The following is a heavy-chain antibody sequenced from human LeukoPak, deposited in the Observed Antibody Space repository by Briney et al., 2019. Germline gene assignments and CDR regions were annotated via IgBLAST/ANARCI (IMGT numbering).Heavy chain of an antibody. D-gene: IGHD5-12*01. V-gene: IGHV4-4*07. J-gene: IGHJ6*03. CDR2: IYTSGST. CDR3: ARDGEGYSGYDFYYYHMDV. Sequence: SETLSLTCTVSGGSISSYYWSWIRQPAGKGLEWIGRIYTSGSTNYNPSLKSRVTMSVDTSKNQFSLKLSSVTAADTAVYYCARDGEGYSGYDFYYYHMDVWGKGTTVTISS. CDR1: GGSISSYY.